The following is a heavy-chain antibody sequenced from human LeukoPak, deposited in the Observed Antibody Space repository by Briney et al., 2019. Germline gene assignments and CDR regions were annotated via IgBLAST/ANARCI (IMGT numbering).Heavy chain of an antibody. CDR1: GYTFTGYY. CDR3: ARRSVVGATGYYGMDV. V-gene: IGHV1-69*13. Sequence: SVKVSCKASGYTFTGYYIHWVRQAPGQGLEWMGGIIPIFGTANYAQKFQGRVTITADESTSTAYMELSSLRSEDTAVYYCARRSVVGATGYYGMDVWGQGTTVTVSS. J-gene: IGHJ6*02. CDR2: IIPIFGTA. D-gene: IGHD1-26*01.